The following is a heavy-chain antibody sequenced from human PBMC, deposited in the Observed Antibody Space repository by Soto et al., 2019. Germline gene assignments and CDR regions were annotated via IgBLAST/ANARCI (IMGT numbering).Heavy chain of an antibody. CDR3: ASSGGQIVSFPDY. CDR2: ISWNSGSI. V-gene: IGHV3-9*01. D-gene: IGHD6-6*01. Sequence: EVQLVESGGGLVQPGRSLRLSCAASGFTFDDYAMHWVRQAPGKGLEWVSGISWNSGSIGYADSVKGRFTISRDNAKNALYLQMNSLRAEDTALYYCASSGGQIVSFPDYWGQGTLVTVSS. J-gene: IGHJ4*02. CDR1: GFTFDDYA.